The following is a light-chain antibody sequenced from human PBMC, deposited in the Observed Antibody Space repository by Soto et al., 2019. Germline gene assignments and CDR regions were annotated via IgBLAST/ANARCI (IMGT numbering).Light chain of an antibody. V-gene: IGKV1-33*01. CDR2: DAS. CDR3: QQYENLPT. Sequence: DIQMTQSPSSLSASVGDRVTITCQASQNINNYLNWYQQKPGRAPKLLIYDASNLEAGVPSRFRGSGSGTDFTFTISRLHPEDIATYYFQQYENLPTFGQGTRLEIK. CDR1: QNINNY. J-gene: IGKJ5*01.